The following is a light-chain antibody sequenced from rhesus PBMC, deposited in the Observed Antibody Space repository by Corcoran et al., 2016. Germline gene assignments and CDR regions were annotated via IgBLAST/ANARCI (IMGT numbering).Light chain of an antibody. CDR1: ENVNNY. J-gene: IGKJ4*01. Sequence: DIQMTQSPSSLSASVGDRVTITCRASENVNNYLHWYQQRPGKAPKLLIYNASTLHSGVPSRFSGSGSGTDFTLTISRLQPEDFTTYYCQHSYGTPLTFGGGTKVELK. V-gene: IGKV1-74*01. CDR2: NAS. CDR3: QHSYGTPLT.